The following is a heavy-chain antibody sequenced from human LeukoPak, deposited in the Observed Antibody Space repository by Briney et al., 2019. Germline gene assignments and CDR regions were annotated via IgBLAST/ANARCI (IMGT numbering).Heavy chain of an antibody. V-gene: IGHV3-30*18. J-gene: IGHJ3*01. CDR1: GFTFSGYG. CDR2: ISNDGTNK. Sequence: PGGSLRLSCAASGFTFSGYGMHWVRQAPGKGLEWVAVISNDGTNKYYADAVKGRFTISRDSSKNTLYLQMNSLRAEDTAVYYCAKRADGSGPYYAFDFWGQGTLVTVSS. D-gene: IGHD3-10*01. CDR3: AKRADGSGPYYAFDF.